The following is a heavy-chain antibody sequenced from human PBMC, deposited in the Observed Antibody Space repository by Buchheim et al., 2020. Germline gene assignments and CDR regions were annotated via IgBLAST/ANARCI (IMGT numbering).Heavy chain of an antibody. CDR2: ISSSSSYI. CDR3: ASVSGYENPLFDY. CDR1: GFTFSSYS. V-gene: IGHV3-21*01. J-gene: IGHJ4*02. Sequence: EVQLVESGGGLVKPGGSLRLSCAASGFTFSSYSMNWVRQAPGKGLEWVSSISSSSSYIYYAASVKGRFTISRDNAKTSLYLQMNSLRAEDTAVYYCASVSGYENPLFDYWGQGTL. D-gene: IGHD5-12*01.